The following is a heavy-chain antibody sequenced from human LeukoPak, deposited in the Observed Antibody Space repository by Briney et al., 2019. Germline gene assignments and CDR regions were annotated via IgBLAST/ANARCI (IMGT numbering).Heavy chain of an antibody. CDR3: ASPRVAVTSFHAFDI. CDR1: GGTFSSYA. V-gene: IGHV1-69*01. CDR2: IIPIFGTA. D-gene: IGHD4-17*01. Sequence: SVKVSCKASGGTFSSYAISWVRQAPGQGLEWMGGIIPIFGTANYAQKFQGRVTITADESTSTAYMELSSLRSEDTAVYYCASPRVAVTSFHAFDIWGQGTMVTVSS. J-gene: IGHJ3*02.